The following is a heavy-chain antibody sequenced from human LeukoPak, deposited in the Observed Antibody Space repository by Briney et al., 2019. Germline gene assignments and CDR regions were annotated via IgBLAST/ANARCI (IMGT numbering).Heavy chain of an antibody. CDR3: AKVLGRAWGLGMRRSDYYYNGMDV. CDR1: GVARRSGA. V-gene: IGHV3-23*01. CDR2: IGGSGGST. Sequence: GGSLTLTWTMSGVARRSGAESWARRAPGKWQEWVSSIGGSGGSTYCADSVKGRFTISRDNSKNTLYLQMNSLRAEDTAVYYCAKVLGRAWGLGMRRSDYYYNGMDVWGQGPTLTLSS. J-gene: IGHJ6*01. D-gene: IGHD7-27*01.